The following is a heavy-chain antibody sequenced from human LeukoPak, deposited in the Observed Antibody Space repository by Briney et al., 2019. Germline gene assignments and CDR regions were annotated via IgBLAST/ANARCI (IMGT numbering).Heavy chain of an antibody. CDR1: GGSISGYY. D-gene: IGHD3-22*01. CDR2: IYYSGNS. Sequence: SETLSLTCTVSGGSISGYYWSWIRQPPGKGLEWIGYIYYSGNSNYNPSLKSRVTISADTSKTQFTLKLTSVTAADTAVYFCARSPSGYRFDSWGQGTLVTVSS. CDR3: ARSPSGYRFDS. J-gene: IGHJ4*02. V-gene: IGHV4-59*01.